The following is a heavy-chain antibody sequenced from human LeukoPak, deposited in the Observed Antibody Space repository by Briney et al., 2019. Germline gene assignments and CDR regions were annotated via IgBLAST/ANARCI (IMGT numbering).Heavy chain of an antibody. J-gene: IGHJ6*02. CDR3: ARTGDSYGMDV. V-gene: IGHV3-7*01. CDR1: GFNFDDYC. Sequence: GGSLRLSCAASGFNFDDYCMTWVRQAPGKGLEWVANIIQDGSRQYYVDSAKGRFTISRDNAKNSLYLQMNNLRAEDTAVYYCARTGDSYGMDVWGQGTTVTVSS. CDR2: IIQDGSRQ. D-gene: IGHD7-27*01.